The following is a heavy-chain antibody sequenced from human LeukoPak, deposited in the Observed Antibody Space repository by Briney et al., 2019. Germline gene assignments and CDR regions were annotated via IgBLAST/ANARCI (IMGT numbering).Heavy chain of an antibody. J-gene: IGHJ4*02. CDR3: ARDRDGYYDSSGYYDY. Sequence: SETLSLTCSVSGGSISSSSYYWGWIRQPPGKGLEWIGSIYYSGYTYYNPSLESRVTISVDTSKNQFSLKLSSVTAADTAVYYCARDRDGYYDSSGYYDYWGQGTLVTVSS. V-gene: IGHV4-39*07. CDR2: IYYSGYT. CDR1: GGSISSSSYY. D-gene: IGHD3-22*01.